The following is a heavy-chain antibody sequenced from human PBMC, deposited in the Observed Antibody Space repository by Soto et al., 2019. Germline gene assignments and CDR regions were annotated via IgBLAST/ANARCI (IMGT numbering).Heavy chain of an antibody. CDR3: AARAGYSFMDV. V-gene: IGHV1-58*01. CDR1: GFTFTSAS. Sequence: SLKCYCKASGFTFTSASVQWVRRARGQRLEWIGCIVVGSGNTNYAQKFQERVTITRDMSTSTAYMELSSLRSEDTAVYYCAARAGYSFMDVWGQGTTVTVSS. CDR2: IVVGSGNT. D-gene: IGHD6-13*01. J-gene: IGHJ6*02.